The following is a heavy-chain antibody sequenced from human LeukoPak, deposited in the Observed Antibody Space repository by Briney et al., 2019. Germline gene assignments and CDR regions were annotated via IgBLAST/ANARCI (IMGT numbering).Heavy chain of an antibody. CDR2: ISWNSGSI. CDR3: AEAVVPAAMHVYYYGMDV. Sequence: GRSLRLSCAASGFTFDDYAMHWVRQAPGKGLEWVSGISWNSGSIGYADSVKGRFTISRDNAKNSLYLQMNSLRAEDTALYYCAEAVVPAAMHVYYYGMDVWGQGTTVTVSS. J-gene: IGHJ6*02. D-gene: IGHD2-2*01. CDR1: GFTFDDYA. V-gene: IGHV3-9*01.